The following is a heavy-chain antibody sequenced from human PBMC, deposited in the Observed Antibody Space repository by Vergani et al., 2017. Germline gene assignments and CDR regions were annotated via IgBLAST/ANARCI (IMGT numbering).Heavy chain of an antibody. CDR1: GGSISSGGYY. J-gene: IGHJ6*02. V-gene: IGHV4-31*03. D-gene: IGHD2-2*01. CDR3: ARDWLECSSTSGYFYYYYGMDV. CDR2: IYYSGST. Sequence: QVQLQESGPGLVKPSQTLSLTCTVSGGSISSGGYYWSWIRQHPGKGLEWIGYIYYSGSTYYNPSLKSRVTISVDTSKNQFSLKLSSVTAADTAVYYCARDWLECSSTSGYFYYYYGMDVWGQGTTVTVSS.